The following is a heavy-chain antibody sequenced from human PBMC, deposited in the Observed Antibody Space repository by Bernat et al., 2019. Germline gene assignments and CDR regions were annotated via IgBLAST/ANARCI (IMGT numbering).Heavy chain of an antibody. CDR1: GGSISSYY. CDR2: IYYSGST. D-gene: IGHD6-13*01. V-gene: IGHV4-59*08. J-gene: IGHJ5*02. Sequence: QVQLQESGPGLVKPSETLSLTCTVSGGSISSYYWSWIRQPPGKGLEWIGYIYYSGSTNYNPSLTSRVTISVDTSKNQFSLKLSSVTAADTAVYYCARLRWYWFDPWGQGTLVTVSS. CDR3: ARLRWYWFDP.